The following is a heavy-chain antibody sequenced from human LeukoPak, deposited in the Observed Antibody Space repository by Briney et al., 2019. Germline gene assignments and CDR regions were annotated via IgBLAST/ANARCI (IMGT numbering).Heavy chain of an antibody. Sequence: ASVKVSCKASGGTFSSYGISWVRQAPGQGLEWMGGIIPIFGTANYGQKFQGRVTINADESTSTAYMELSSLRSEDTAVYYCARKYCSSTRCKRLVYYGMDVWGQGTTATVSS. D-gene: IGHD2-2*01. CDR2: IIPIFGTA. J-gene: IGHJ6*02. CDR3: ARKYCSSTRCKRLVYYGMDV. CDR1: GGTFSSYG. V-gene: IGHV1-69*13.